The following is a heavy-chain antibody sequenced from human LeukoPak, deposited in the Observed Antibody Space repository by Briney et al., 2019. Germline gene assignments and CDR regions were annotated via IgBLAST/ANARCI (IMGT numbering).Heavy chain of an antibody. CDR3: AKDGARWY. Sequence: GAAVTVSCKSSGYTLTDYYMHWVRQAPGQGLEWMGWINPNSGDTNYAQKFQGRVTMTRDTSISTAYMDLSRLTSDDTAVYYCAKDGARWYWGQGTLVTVSS. CDR2: INPNSGDT. V-gene: IGHV1-2*02. D-gene: IGHD3-16*01. CDR1: GYTLTDYY. J-gene: IGHJ4*02.